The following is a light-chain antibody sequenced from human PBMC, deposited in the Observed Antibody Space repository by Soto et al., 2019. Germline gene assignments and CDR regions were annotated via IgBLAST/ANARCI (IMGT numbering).Light chain of an antibody. J-gene: IGKJ1*01. CDR2: GAS. Sequence: EIVMTQSPATLSVSPGERDTLSCRASQSVSSNLAWYQQKPGQAPRLLIYGASTRATGIPARFSGSGSGTEFTLTISSLQSEDFGVYYCQQYNNWPPWTFGQGTKVEIK. CDR1: QSVSSN. V-gene: IGKV3-15*01. CDR3: QQYNNWPPWT.